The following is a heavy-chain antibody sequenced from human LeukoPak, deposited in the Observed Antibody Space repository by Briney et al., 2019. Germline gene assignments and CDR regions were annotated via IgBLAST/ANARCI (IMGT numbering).Heavy chain of an antibody. D-gene: IGHD1-26*01. J-gene: IGHJ4*02. Sequence: KPSETLSLTCTVSGGSISYYYMSWIRQAPGKGLEWVSYISSSSSYTNYADSVKGRFTISRDNAKNSLYLQMNSLRADDTAVYYCARSGSHDYWGQGTLVTVSS. CDR3: ARSGSHDY. V-gene: IGHV3-11*03. CDR2: ISSSSSYT. CDR1: GGSISYYY.